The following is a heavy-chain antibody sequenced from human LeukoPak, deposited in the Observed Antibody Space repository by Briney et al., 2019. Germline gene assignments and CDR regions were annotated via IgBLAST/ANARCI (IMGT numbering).Heavy chain of an antibody. V-gene: IGHV3-9*01. J-gene: IGHJ6*02. CDR2: ISWNSGSI. CDR1: GFTFDDYA. Sequence: GRSLRLSCAASGFTFDDYAMHWVRQAPGKGLEWVSGISWNSGSIGYADSVKGRFTISRDNAKNSLYLQMNSLRAEDTALYYCAKEYCSSTSCYPYYYGMDVWGQGTTVTVSS. D-gene: IGHD2-2*01. CDR3: AKEYCSSTSCYPYYYGMDV.